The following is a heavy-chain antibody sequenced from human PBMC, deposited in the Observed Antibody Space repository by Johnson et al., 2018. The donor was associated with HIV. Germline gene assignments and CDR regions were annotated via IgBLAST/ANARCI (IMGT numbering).Heavy chain of an antibody. CDR1: GFTVSSNY. J-gene: IGHJ3*02. CDR2: IYSGGGT. CDR3: ARGEEMATILI. Sequence: VQLVESGGGVVRPGGSLRLSCAGTGFTVSSNYMYWVRQAPGKGLECVSVIYSGGGTYYADSVKGRFTISRDNAKNSLYLQMNSLRAEDTAVYYCARGEEMATILIWGQGTMVTVSS. V-gene: IGHV3-66*02. D-gene: IGHD5-24*01.